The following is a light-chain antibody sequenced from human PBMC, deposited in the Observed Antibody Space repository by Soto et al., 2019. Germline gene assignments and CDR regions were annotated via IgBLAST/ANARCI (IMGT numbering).Light chain of an antibody. CDR3: CSYAGSRGLV. Sequence: QSVLTQPAAVSWSPGQSLTISCTGPRSDVGSYNLVSWYQQHPGKAPTLMIYERSKRPSGVSNRFSGSKSGNTASLTISGVQAEDEGDYYCCSYAGSRGLVFGGRTKVTVL. V-gene: IGLV2-23*01. J-gene: IGLJ2*01. CDR1: RSDVGSYNL. CDR2: ERS.